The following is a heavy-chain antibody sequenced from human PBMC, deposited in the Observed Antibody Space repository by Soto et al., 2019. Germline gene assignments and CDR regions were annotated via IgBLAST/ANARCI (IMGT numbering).Heavy chain of an antibody. Sequence: QVQLVESGGGVVQPGRSLRLSCAASGFTFSSYAMHWVRQAPGKGLEWVVVISYDGSNKYYADSVKGRFTISRDNSKNTLYLQMNSLRAEDTAVYYCARAYSSSWYDAFDIWGQGTMVTVSS. CDR2: ISYDGSNK. V-gene: IGHV3-30-3*01. CDR3: ARAYSSSWYDAFDI. J-gene: IGHJ3*02. D-gene: IGHD6-13*01. CDR1: GFTFSSYA.